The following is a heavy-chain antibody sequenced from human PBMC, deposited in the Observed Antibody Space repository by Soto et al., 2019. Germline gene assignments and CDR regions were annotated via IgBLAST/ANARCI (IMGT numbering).Heavy chain of an antibody. Sequence: AAVTVTATARVYTFCNYCSICAPQAPRHGLELMGWISGNNGATNYAPKVQDRITMTLDTFTGVASMALRSLRSDDTAIYYCVRDLKYIRVTGNWFDSRGEGTLVTVSS. V-gene: IGHV1-18*04. CDR3: VRDLKYIRVTGNWFDS. J-gene: IGHJ5*01. CDR2: ISGNNGAT. D-gene: IGHD1-1*01. CDR1: VYTFCNYC.